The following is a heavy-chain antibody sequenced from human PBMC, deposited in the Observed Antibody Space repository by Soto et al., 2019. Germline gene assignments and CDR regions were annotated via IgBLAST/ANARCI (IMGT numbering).Heavy chain of an antibody. J-gene: IGHJ6*03. D-gene: IGHD1-7*01. CDR2: ISYDGSNK. V-gene: IGHV3-30-3*01. CDR3: AGTTSRQWYYMDV. Sequence: GGSLRLSCAASGFTFSSYAMHWVRQAPGKGLEWVAFISYDGSNKYYADSVKGRFTISRDNSKNTLYLQMNSLRAEDTAVYYCAGTTSRQWYYMDVWDRGTTGTVSS. CDR1: GFTFSSYA.